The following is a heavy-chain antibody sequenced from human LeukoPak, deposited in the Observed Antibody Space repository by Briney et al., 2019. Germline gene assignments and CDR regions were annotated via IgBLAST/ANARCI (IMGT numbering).Heavy chain of an antibody. CDR1: GASLNNYY. V-gene: IGHV4-59*08. D-gene: IGHD4-17*01. CDR2: VDYSGNT. Sequence: SDTLSLTCTVSGASLNNYYWHWVRQPPGKELDWIGNVDYSGNTRPNPSLKSLVTIWLDISKNPFSLRLSSVTAADTAVYYCAMQVGIYGDYNNWFDPWGQGARVTVSS. J-gene: IGHJ5*02. CDR3: AMQVGIYGDYNNWFDP.